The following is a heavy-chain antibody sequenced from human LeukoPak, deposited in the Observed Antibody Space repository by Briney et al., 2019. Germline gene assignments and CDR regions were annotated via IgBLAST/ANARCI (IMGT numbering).Heavy chain of an antibody. V-gene: IGHV3-23*01. Sequence: GGSLRLSCAASGFTFSSYAMSWVRQAPGKRLEWVSAISGSGGSTYYADSVKGRFTISRDNSKNTLYLQMNSLRAEDTAVYYCAKDHRGSYSTYYFDYWGQGTLVTVSS. CDR1: GFTFSSYA. D-gene: IGHD1-26*01. J-gene: IGHJ4*02. CDR2: ISGSGGST. CDR3: AKDHRGSYSTYYFDY.